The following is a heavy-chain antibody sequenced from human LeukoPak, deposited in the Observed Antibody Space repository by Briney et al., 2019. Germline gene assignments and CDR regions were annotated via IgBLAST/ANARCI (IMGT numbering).Heavy chain of an antibody. CDR1: GFTFSDYY. CDR3: ARDRGYSSSHNDY. Sequence: GGSLRLSCAASGFTFSDYYMSWFRQAPGKGLEWVANIKQDGSEKYYVDSVKGRFTISRDNAKNSLYLQMNSLRAEDTAVYYCARDRGYSSSHNDYWGQGTLVTVSS. V-gene: IGHV3-7*01. D-gene: IGHD2-15*01. CDR2: IKQDGSEK. J-gene: IGHJ4*02.